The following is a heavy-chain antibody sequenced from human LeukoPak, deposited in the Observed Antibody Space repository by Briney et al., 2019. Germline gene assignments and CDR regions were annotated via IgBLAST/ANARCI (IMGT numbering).Heavy chain of an antibody. V-gene: IGHV3-15*05. Sequence: AGGSLTLFCAASGFTFSKDWMSWVRQAPGKGLEWVGRIRSKTDGGTTDYAAPVGGRFTISRDDSKNTLYLQMNSLRAEDTAVYYCVAYNWNKPDYWGQGTLVTVSS. CDR1: GFTFSKDW. CDR3: VAYNWNKPDY. CDR2: IRSKTDGGTT. D-gene: IGHD1/OR15-1a*01. J-gene: IGHJ4*02.